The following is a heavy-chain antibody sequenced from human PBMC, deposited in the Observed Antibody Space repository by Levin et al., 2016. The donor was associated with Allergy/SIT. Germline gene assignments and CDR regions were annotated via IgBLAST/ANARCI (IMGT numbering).Heavy chain of an antibody. J-gene: IGHJ4*02. D-gene: IGHD4-17*01. CDR2: ITGSGGST. V-gene: IGHV3-23*01. CDR1: GFTLSNYA. Sequence: GESLKISCAASGFTLSNYAMSWVRQAPGKGLEWVSGITGSGGSTYYADSVKGRFTVSRDSSKSTLYLQMNSLRAEDTAIYYCARSFMTTVISYFDYWGQGTLVTVSS. CDR3: ARSFMTTVISYFDY.